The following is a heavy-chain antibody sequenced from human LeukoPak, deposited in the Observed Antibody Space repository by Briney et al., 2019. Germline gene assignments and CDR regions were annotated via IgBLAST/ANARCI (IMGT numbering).Heavy chain of an antibody. CDR1: GYTFTSYD. CDR3: ARGVSGVTPP. J-gene: IGHJ5*02. Sequence: GASVKVSCKTSGYTFTSYDISWVRQAPGQGPEWLGWINTNTGNTHYAQSLQDRVTLTTDTSTSTAYMELRSLKSDDTAVYYCARGVSGVTPPWGQGTLVIVSS. CDR2: INTNTGNT. V-gene: IGHV1-18*01. D-gene: IGHD4-23*01.